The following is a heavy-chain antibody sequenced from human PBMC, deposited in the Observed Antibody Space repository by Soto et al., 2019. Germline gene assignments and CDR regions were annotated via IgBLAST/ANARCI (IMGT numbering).Heavy chain of an antibody. D-gene: IGHD2-21*02. CDR3: ASSGGGDGHFDY. CDR1: GFSFSTYG. Sequence: QVQLVESGGGVVQPGRSLRLSCAASGFSFSTYGMQWVRQAPGKGLEWVAIISYDGSNKYYADSVKGRFTISRDNSKNTLYLQMNSLRAEDTAVYYCASSGGGDGHFDYWGQGTLVTVSS. V-gene: IGHV3-30*03. J-gene: IGHJ4*02. CDR2: ISYDGSNK.